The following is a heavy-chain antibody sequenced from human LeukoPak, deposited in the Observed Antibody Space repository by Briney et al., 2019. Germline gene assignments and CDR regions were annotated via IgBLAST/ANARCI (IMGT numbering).Heavy chain of an antibody. V-gene: IGHV1-8*01. CDR1: GYTFTNYE. J-gene: IGHJ4*02. CDR3: ARARRDGYSYYFDY. CDR2: MNPSSGNT. D-gene: IGHD5-24*01. Sequence: VASVKVSCKASGYTFTNYEINWVRQGTGQGLEWLGWMNPSSGNTGYAQKFQGRVTMTRDTSISTAYMELSSLRSEDTAVYYCARARRDGYSYYFDYWGQGTLVTVSS.